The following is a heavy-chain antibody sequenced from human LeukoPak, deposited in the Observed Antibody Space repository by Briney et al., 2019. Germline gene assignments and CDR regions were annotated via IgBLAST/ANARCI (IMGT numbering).Heavy chain of an antibody. CDR3: ARGIWLQLGYYFDY. Sequence: GGSLRLSCAASGFTFSSYAMSWVRQAPGKGLEWVSVIYSDGETYYADSVKGRFTISRDSSKNTLHLQMNSLRAEDTAVYYCARGIWLQLGYYFDYWGQGTLVTVSS. V-gene: IGHV3-53*01. CDR2: IYSDGET. J-gene: IGHJ4*02. CDR1: GFTFSSYA. D-gene: IGHD5-12*01.